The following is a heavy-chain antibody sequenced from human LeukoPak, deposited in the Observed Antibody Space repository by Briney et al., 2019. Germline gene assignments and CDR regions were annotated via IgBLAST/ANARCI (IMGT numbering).Heavy chain of an antibody. Sequence: GGSLRLSCAASGFTFSSYAMHWVRQAPGKGLEYVSAISSNGGSTYYANSVKGRFTISRDNSKNTLYLQMGSLRAEDMAVYYCARGGYDILTGYKNWGQGTQVTVCS. CDR3: ARGGYDILTGYKN. CDR1: GFTFSSYA. CDR2: ISSNGGST. V-gene: IGHV3-64*01. D-gene: IGHD3-9*01. J-gene: IGHJ4*02.